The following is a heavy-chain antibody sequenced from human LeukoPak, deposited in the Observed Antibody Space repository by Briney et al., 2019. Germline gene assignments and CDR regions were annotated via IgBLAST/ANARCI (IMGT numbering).Heavy chain of an antibody. CDR1: GFTFSSYW. D-gene: IGHD2-21*02. V-gene: IGHV3-7*01. Sequence: GGSLRLSCTASGFTFSSYWMSWVRQAPGKGLGWVANIKQDGSEKDYVDSVKGRFTISRDNAKNSLYLQMNSLRAEDTAVYYCAKYCGGDRYGMDVWGQGTTVTVSS. CDR3: AKYCGGDRYGMDV. CDR2: IKQDGSEK. J-gene: IGHJ6*02.